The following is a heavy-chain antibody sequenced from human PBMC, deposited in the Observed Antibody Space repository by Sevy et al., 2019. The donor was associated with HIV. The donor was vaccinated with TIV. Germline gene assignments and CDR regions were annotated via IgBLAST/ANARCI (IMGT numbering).Heavy chain of an antibody. CDR2: IYPGDSDA. J-gene: IGHJ4*02. Sequence: GESLKISCKTSGYSFISYWIGWVRQKPGKGLEWMGIIYPGDSDARYSPSFQGQVTISADKSISTAYLQWSSLRASDTAMYYCARRRNIAAADYYFDYWGQGTLVTVSS. CDR3: ARRRNIAAADYYFDY. CDR1: GYSFISYW. V-gene: IGHV5-51*01. D-gene: IGHD6-13*01.